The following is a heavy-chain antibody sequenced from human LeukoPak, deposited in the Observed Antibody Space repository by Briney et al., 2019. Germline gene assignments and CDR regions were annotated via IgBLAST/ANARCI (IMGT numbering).Heavy chain of an antibody. J-gene: IGHJ4*02. CDR1: GYTFTCYY. CDR3: ARPYCSGGSCHDYFDY. Sequence: ASVKLSCKASGYTFTCYYMHWVRQAPGQGLEWVGWINPYTGGTNYAQKFQGRVTMTRDTSISTAYMELSRLRSDDTAVYYCARPYCSGGSCHDYFDYWGQGTLVTVSS. CDR2: INPYTGGT. D-gene: IGHD2-15*01. V-gene: IGHV1-2*02.